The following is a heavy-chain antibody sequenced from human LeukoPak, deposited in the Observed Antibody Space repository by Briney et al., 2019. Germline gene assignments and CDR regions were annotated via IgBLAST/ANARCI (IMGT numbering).Heavy chain of an antibody. J-gene: IGHJ6*03. CDR3: ARTLSSGYPNYFYYMDV. V-gene: IGHV4-34*01. D-gene: IGHD3-22*01. CDR1: GGSFSGYY. CDR2: INHSGST. Sequence: SETLSLTCAVYGGSFSGYYWSWIRQPPGKGLEWIGEINHSGSTNYNPSLKSRVTISVDTSKNQFSLKLSSVTAADTAVYYCARTLSSGYPNYFYYMDVWGKGTTVTASS.